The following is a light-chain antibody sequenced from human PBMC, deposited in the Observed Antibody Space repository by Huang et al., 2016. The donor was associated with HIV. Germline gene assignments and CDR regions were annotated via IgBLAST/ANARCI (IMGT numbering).Light chain of an antibody. CDR2: WAS. CDR3: QQYYFSHRT. Sequence: DVVLSQSPDYLPVSLGARATVNCRSSHSIFYNSNGQKYLAWYQQKAGQPPKLLVYWASTRAPGVPDRFSGTGAGTDFTLTINNLQAEDAAVYYCQQYYFSHRTVGPGTKVDI. V-gene: IGKV4-1*01. CDR1: HSIFYNSNGQKY. J-gene: IGKJ3*01.